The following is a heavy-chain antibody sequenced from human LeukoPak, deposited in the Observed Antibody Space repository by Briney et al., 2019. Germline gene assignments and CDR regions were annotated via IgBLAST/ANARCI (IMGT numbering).Heavy chain of an antibody. J-gene: IGHJ4*02. CDR1: GFTFSSYA. CDR3: AKARSNGDAFDY. Sequence: GGSLRLSCAASGFTFSSYAMSWVRQAPGKGLEWVSAISGSGGSTYYADSVKGRFTISRDNSKNMLYLQMNSLRAEDTAVYYCAKARSNGDAFDYWGQGTLVTVSS. CDR2: ISGSGGST. D-gene: IGHD4-17*01. V-gene: IGHV3-23*01.